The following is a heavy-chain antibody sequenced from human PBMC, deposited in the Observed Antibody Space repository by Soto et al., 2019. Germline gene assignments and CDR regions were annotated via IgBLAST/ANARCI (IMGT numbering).Heavy chain of an antibody. Sequence: ASVKVSCKASGYTFTGYYMHWVRQAPGQGLEWMGWINPNSGGTNYAQKFQGWVTMTRDTSISTAYMELSRLRSDDTAVYYCARDRFRVVGATFAFDIWGQGTMVTVSS. CDR2: INPNSGGT. CDR3: ARDRFRVVGATFAFDI. D-gene: IGHD1-26*01. J-gene: IGHJ3*02. CDR1: GYTFTGYY. V-gene: IGHV1-2*04.